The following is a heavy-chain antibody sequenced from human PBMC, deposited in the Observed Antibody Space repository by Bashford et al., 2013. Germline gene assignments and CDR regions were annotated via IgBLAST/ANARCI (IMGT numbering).Heavy chain of an antibody. CDR1: GFTFGDYA. Sequence: GSLRLSCTASGFTFGDYAMSWFRQAPRKGLEWVGFIRSKAYGGTTEYAASVKGRFTISRDDSKSIAYLQMNSLKTEDTAVYYCTRDPKAGYCSSTSCYAYYYGMDVWGQGTTVTVSS. CDR2: IRSKAYGGTT. J-gene: IGHJ6*02. D-gene: IGHD2-2*01. V-gene: IGHV3-49*03. CDR3: TRDPKAGYCSSTSCYAYYYGMDV.